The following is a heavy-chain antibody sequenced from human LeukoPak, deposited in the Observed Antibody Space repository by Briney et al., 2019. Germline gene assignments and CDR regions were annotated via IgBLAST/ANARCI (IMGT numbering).Heavy chain of an antibody. V-gene: IGHV4-39*07. D-gene: IGHD2-2*01. CDR2: IYHSGST. CDR3: ARVLINPPSSPVDN. J-gene: IGHJ4*02. CDR1: GGSISSGSGNYY. Sequence: SETLSLTCTVSGGSISSGSGNYYWTWVRQPPGKGLEWIGEIYHSGSTNYNPSLKSRVTISVDKSKNQFSLKLSSVTAADTAVYYCARVLINPPSSPVDNWGQGTLVTVSS.